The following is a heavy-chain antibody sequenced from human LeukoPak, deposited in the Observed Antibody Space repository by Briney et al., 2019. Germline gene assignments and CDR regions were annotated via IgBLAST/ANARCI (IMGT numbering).Heavy chain of an antibody. Sequence: ASVKVSCTASGYTFTGYYMHWVRQAPGRGLEWMGCINPNSGGTNYAQKFQGRVTMTRDTSISTAYMELSRLRSDDTAVYYCARDHGDYAFVYWGQGTLVTVSS. CDR3: ARDHGDYAFVY. J-gene: IGHJ4*02. CDR1: GYTFTGYY. CDR2: INPNSGGT. D-gene: IGHD4-17*01. V-gene: IGHV1-2*02.